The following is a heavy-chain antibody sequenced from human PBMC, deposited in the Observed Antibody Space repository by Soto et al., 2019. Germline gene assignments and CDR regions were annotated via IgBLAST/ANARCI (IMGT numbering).Heavy chain of an antibody. CDR1: GYTFTSYG. CDR2: SSAYNGNT. J-gene: IGHJ2*01. CDR3: ARDHDYVWGSYRRYLDL. V-gene: IGHV1-18*01. D-gene: IGHD3-16*01. Sequence: QVQLVQSGAEVKKPGASVKVSCKASGYTFTSYGVSWVRQAPGQGLEWMGWSSAYNGNTNYAQKLQGRVTMTTDTSTSTAYMELRSLRSDDTAVYYCARDHDYVWGSYRRYLDLWGRGTLVTVSS.